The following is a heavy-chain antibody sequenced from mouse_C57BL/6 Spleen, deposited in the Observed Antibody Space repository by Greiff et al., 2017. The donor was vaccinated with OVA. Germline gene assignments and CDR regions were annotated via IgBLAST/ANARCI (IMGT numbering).Heavy chain of an antibody. CDR3: AKSPYSNYCDY. V-gene: IGHV1-22*01. CDR1: GYTFTDYN. Sequence: EVQLQQSGPELVKPGASVKMSCKASGYTFTDYNMHWVKQSHGKSLEWIGYINPNNGGTSYNQQFKGKATLTVNKSSSTASMELRSLTSVNSAVYYCAKSPYSNYCDYWGQGTTLTVSS. CDR2: INPNNGGT. J-gene: IGHJ2*01. D-gene: IGHD2-5*01.